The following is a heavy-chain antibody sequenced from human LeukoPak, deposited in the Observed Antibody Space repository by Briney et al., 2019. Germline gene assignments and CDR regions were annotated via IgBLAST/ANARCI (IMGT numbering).Heavy chain of an antibody. CDR1: GFTVSGNY. J-gene: IGHJ4*02. CDR3: ARDQGYYDSSGYYFDY. D-gene: IGHD3-22*01. V-gene: IGHV3-33*08. Sequence: GGSLRLSCAASGFTVSGNYMNWVRQAPGKGLEWVAVIWYDGSNKYYADSVKGRFTISRDNSKNTLYLQMNSLRAEDTAVYYCARDQGYYDSSGYYFDYWGQGTLVTVSS. CDR2: IWYDGSNK.